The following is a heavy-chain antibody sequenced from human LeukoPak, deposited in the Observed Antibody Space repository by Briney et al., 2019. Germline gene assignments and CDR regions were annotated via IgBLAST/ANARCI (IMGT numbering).Heavy chain of an antibody. CDR1: AFTFRNYG. D-gene: IGHD4-11*01. Sequence: GGSLRLSCAASAFTFRNYGMHWVRQAPGKGLEWVAFIRYDGGNKNYADSVKGRFTISRDNSKNTLYLQMSSLRAVDTAVYYCAKDASTTLTTGWYFDVWGRGTLVTVSS. CDR2: IRYDGGNK. V-gene: IGHV3-30*02. J-gene: IGHJ2*01. CDR3: AKDASTTLTTGWYFDV.